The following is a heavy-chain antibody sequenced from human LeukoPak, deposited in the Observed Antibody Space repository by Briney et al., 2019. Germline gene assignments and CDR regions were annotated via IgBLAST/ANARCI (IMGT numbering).Heavy chain of an antibody. V-gene: IGHV1-2*02. J-gene: IGHJ4*02. Sequence: GASVKVSCKASGYTFTGYYVHWVRQAPGQGLEWMGWINPNSGGTNYAQKFQGRVTMTRDTSISTAYMELSRLRSDDTAVYYCAREHLRSGGSVGYWGQGTLVTVSS. CDR3: AREHLRSGGSVGY. CDR1: GYTFTGYY. CDR2: INPNSGGT. D-gene: IGHD1-26*01.